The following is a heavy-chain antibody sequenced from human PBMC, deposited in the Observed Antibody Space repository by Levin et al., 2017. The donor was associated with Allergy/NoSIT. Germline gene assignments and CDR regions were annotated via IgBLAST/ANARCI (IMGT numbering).Heavy chain of an antibody. CDR1: GGSISSYY. Sequence: SETLSLTCTVSGGSISSYYWSWIRQPPGKGLEWIGYIYYSGSTNYNPSLKSRVTISVDTSKNQFSLKLSSVTAADTAVYYCARHGLLWFGELTAWFDPWGQGTLVTVSS. D-gene: IGHD3-10*01. J-gene: IGHJ5*02. CDR3: ARHGLLWFGELTAWFDP. V-gene: IGHV4-59*08. CDR2: IYYSGST.